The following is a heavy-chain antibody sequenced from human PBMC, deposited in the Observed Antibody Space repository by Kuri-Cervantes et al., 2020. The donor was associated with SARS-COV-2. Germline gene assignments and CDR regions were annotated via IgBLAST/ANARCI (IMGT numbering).Heavy chain of an antibody. CDR2: INHSGST. V-gene: IGHV4-34*09. CDR3: ARWYYYDSSGSELAYFDY. CDR1: GGSFSGYY. J-gene: IGHJ4*02. Sequence: LRLSCAVYGGSFSGYYWSWIRQPPGKGLEWIGEINHSGSTNYNPSLKSRVTISVDTSKNQFSLKLSSVTAADTAVYYCARWYYYDSSGSELAYFDYWGQGTLVTVSS. D-gene: IGHD3-22*01.